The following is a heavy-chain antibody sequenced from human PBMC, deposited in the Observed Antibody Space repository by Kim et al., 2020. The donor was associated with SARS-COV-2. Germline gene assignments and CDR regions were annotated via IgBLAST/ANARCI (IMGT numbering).Heavy chain of an antibody. D-gene: IGHD3-10*01. Sequence: FQGQVTISADKSISTAYLQWSSLKASDTAMYYCARRLGWFGGRKPLYFDYWGQGTLVTVSS. V-gene: IGHV5-51*01. J-gene: IGHJ4*02. CDR3: ARRLGWFGGRKPLYFDY.